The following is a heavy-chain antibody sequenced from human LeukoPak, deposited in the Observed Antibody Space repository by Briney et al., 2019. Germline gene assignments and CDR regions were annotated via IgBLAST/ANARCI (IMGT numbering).Heavy chain of an antibody. V-gene: IGHV4-59*08. CDR1: GGSITGYY. Sequence: SETLSLTCTVSGGSITGYYWNWIRQPPGKGLEWIGYISYSGGTNYNPSLNSRVTISVDTSKNVFSLDLTSVTAADTAVYYCATLDTKMEVGLDWGQGTLVTVSS. J-gene: IGHJ4*02. CDR3: ATLDTKMEVGLD. CDR2: ISYSGGT. D-gene: IGHD3-16*01.